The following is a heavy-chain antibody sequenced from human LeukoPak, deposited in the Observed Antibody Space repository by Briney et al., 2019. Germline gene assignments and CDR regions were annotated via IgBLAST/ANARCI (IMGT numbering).Heavy chain of an antibody. V-gene: IGHV1-18*04. CDR2: ISGYNGNT. Sequence: ASVKVSCKASGYTFTGYYMHWVRQAPGQGLEWMGWISGYNGNTNYAQKLQGRVTMTTDTSTSTAYMELRSLRSDDTAVYYCAREHGDYFDYWGQGTLVTVSS. CDR3: AREHGDYFDY. CDR1: GYTFTGYY. J-gene: IGHJ4*02. D-gene: IGHD4-17*01.